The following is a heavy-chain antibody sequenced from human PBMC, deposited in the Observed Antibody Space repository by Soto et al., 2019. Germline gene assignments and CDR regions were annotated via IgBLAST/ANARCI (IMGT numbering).Heavy chain of an antibody. V-gene: IGHV4-59*01. Sequence: SETLSLTCTVSGGSISNYYWSWIRQPPGKGLEWIGYIYYTGTTNYNSSLKSRVTMSVDTSKNQFSLRLTSATAADTAIYFCVRVSDVTTVYFDYWGQGALVTVSS. CDR1: GGSISNYY. CDR2: IYYTGTT. D-gene: IGHD4-17*01. J-gene: IGHJ4*02. CDR3: VRVSDVTTVYFDY.